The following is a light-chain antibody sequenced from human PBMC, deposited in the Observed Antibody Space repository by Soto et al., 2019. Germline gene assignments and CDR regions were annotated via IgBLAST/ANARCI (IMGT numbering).Light chain of an antibody. CDR2: DTY. J-gene: IGKJ4*01. CDR1: QCLSSS. CDR3: QQRSAWPLT. Sequence: EIVLTQSPATLSLSPGERATLSCRASQCLSSSSAWYQQKPGQAPRLLIYDTYNRATGIPARFSGSGSGTDFTLTISSLEPEDFAVYYCQQRSAWPLTFGGGTRVEIK. V-gene: IGKV3-11*01.